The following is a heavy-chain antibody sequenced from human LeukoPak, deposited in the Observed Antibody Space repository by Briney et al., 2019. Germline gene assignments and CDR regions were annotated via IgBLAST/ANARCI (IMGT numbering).Heavy chain of an antibody. J-gene: IGHJ4*02. Sequence: GGSLRLSCAASGFTFSDYWMSWVRQAPGKGLEWVSGINWNGGSTGYADSVKGRFTISRDNAKNSLYLQMNSLRAEDTALYYCARTEGIQLWFPSYWGQGTLVTVSS. CDR2: INWNGGST. CDR3: ARTEGIQLWFPSY. CDR1: GFTFSDYW. D-gene: IGHD5-18*01. V-gene: IGHV3-20*04.